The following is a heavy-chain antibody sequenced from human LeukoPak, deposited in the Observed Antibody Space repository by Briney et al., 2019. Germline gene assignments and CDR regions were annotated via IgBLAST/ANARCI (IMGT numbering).Heavy chain of an antibody. CDR1: GFTFSSYS. CDR2: ISSSSSTI. J-gene: IGHJ4*02. D-gene: IGHD6-13*01. V-gene: IGHV3-48*04. Sequence: GGALRLSCAASGFTFSSYSMNWVRQAPGKGLEWVSYISSSSSTIYYADSVKGRFTISRDNVKNSLYLQMNSLRAEDTAVYYCARALDPGIAAAGTGYWGQGTLVTVSS. CDR3: ARALDPGIAAAGTGY.